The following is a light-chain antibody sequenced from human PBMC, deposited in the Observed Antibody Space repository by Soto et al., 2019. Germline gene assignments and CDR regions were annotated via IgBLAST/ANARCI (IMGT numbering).Light chain of an antibody. J-gene: IGLJ3*02. CDR1: SSNIEGNP. Sequence: QSALTQPASVSGTPGQTVTISCSGSSSNIEGNPVNWYQQVPGAAPKSLIYSHNYRASGVPDRISGSTSGTSASLAISGLRSEDEADYYCAAWDNSLDAWVFGGGTKLTVL. CDR3: AAWDNSLDAWV. CDR2: SHN. V-gene: IGLV1-44*01.